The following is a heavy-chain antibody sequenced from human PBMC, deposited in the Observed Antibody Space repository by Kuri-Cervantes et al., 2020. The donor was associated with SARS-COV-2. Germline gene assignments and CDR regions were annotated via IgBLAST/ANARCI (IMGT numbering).Heavy chain of an antibody. J-gene: IGHJ3*02. CDR2: VNHRGST. CDR3: ARLEVGATYPDAFHI. D-gene: IGHD1-26*01. Sequence: SETLSLTCAFYGESFSGYYWNWIRQSPGKGLEWIGEVNHRGSTNYNPSLKSRVTISVDTSSKQFSLNLSSMTAADTAVYYCARLEVGATYPDAFHIWGQGTMVTVSS. V-gene: IGHV4-34*01. CDR1: GESFSGYY.